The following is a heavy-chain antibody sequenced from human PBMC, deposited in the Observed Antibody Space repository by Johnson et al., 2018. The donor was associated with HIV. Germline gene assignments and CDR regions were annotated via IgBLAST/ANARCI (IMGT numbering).Heavy chain of an antibody. D-gene: IGHD3-16*02. CDR3: AKDWHDYVWWSYRPEDDAFDI. CDR2: IIGSGGNT. CDR1: GFTFSSYA. Sequence: VQLVESGGGLVQPGGSLSLSCTASGFTFSSYAMSWVRQAPGKGLEWVSTIIGSGGNTYYAESVKGRFTISRDNSKNTLYLQMNSLRAEDTAVYYCAKDWHDYVWWSYRPEDDAFDIWGQGTMVTVSS. J-gene: IGHJ3*02. V-gene: IGHV3-23*04.